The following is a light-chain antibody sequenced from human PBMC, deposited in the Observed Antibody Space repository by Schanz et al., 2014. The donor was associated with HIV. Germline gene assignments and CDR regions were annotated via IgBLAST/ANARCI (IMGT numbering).Light chain of an antibody. CDR2: DVT. Sequence: QSALTQPASVSGSPGQSIIISCTGTSIDVGGHNYVSWYQHHPGKAPKLMIYDVTKRPSGVPARFSGSKSGNTASLTVSGLQADDEADYYCSSYGGGDTLLFGGGTKVTVL. V-gene: IGLV2-8*01. CDR3: SSYGGGDTLL. J-gene: IGLJ3*02. CDR1: SIDVGGHNY.